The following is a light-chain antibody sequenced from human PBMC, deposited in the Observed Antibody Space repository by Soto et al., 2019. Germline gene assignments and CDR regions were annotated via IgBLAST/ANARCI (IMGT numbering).Light chain of an antibody. J-gene: IGKJ3*01. V-gene: IGKV1-39*01. CDR2: AAS. CDR1: QSISSY. Sequence: DIQMTQSPSSLSASVGDRVTITCRASQSISSYLTWYQQKPGKAPKLLIYAASSLQSGVPSRFSGSGSGTDFTLTISSLQPEDFATYYCQQSYSTPRTFCPGTKVDIK. CDR3: QQSYSTPRT.